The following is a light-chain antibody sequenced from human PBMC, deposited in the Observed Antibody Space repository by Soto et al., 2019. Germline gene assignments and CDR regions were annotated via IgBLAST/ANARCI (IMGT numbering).Light chain of an antibody. V-gene: IGKV1-5*03. CDR2: KAS. J-gene: IGKJ2*03. CDR3: QQYDSPWDS. CDR1: RSVSTW. Sequence: DLQMTQSPSTLSASVGDRVIITCRASRSVSTWLAWYQQKPGKAPKLLISKASNLESGIPSRFSGSGSGTEFTLTISSLQPADFATYYCQQYDSPWDSFGQGTKLEIK.